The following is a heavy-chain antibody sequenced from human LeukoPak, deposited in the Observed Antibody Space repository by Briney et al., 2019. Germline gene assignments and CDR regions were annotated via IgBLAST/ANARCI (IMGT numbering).Heavy chain of an antibody. Sequence: SETLSLTCTVSGGSISSSSYYWGWIRQPPGKGLEWIGSIYYSGSTYYNPSLKSRVTISVDTSKNQFSLKLSSVTAADTAVYYCARGTYCGGDCYFQGGDAFDIWGQGTMVTVSS. CDR3: ARGTYCGGDCYFQGGDAFDI. CDR2: IYYSGST. D-gene: IGHD2-21*01. CDR1: GGSISSSSYY. V-gene: IGHV4-39*07. J-gene: IGHJ3*02.